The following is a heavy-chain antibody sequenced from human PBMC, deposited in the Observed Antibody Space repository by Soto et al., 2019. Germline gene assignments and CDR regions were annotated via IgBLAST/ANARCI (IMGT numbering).Heavy chain of an antibody. V-gene: IGHV5-51*01. CDR1: GYSFTSYW. J-gene: IGHJ5*02. CDR3: ARISWGIVVVPAAPNNWFDP. CDR2: IYPGDSDT. D-gene: IGHD2-2*01. Sequence: PGESLKISCKGSGYSFTSYWIGWVRQMPGKGLEWMGIIYPGDSDTRYSPSFQGQVTISADKSISTAYLQWSSLKASDTAMYYCARISWGIVVVPAAPNNWFDPWGQGTLVTVSS.